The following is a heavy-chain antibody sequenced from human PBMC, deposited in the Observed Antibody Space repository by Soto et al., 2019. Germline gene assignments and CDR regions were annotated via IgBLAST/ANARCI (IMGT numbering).Heavy chain of an antibody. D-gene: IGHD3-9*01. J-gene: IGHJ4*02. V-gene: IGHV1-69*02. CDR3: ARRTDYDILTGYPDDY. CDR2: IIPILGKA. CDR1: GGTFSSYT. Sequence: QVQLVQSGAEVKKPGSSVKVSCKASGGTFSSYTISWVRQAPGQGLEWMGRIIPILGKANYAQKFQGRVTITADKSTSTAYMELSSLRSEDTAVYYCARRTDYDILTGYPDDYWGQGTLVTVSS.